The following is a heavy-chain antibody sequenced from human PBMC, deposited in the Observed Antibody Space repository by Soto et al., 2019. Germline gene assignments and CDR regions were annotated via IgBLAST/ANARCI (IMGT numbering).Heavy chain of an antibody. Sequence: SETLSLTCTVSDGSISNFYWSWIRQPPGEGLEWIGYISSSGNTNYNPSLKSRVSISVDTSKNQFSLNLTSVTAADTGVYYCARAPMVLTRSYFDSWGQGTPVTVSS. V-gene: IGHV4-59*01. CDR1: DGSISNFY. J-gene: IGHJ4*02. CDR3: ARAPMVLTRSYFDS. CDR2: ISSSGNT. D-gene: IGHD3-22*01.